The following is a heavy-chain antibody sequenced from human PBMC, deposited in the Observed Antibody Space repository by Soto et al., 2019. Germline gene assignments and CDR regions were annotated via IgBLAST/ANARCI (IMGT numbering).Heavy chain of an antibody. CDR3: STDSTTTTLLHLGELSS. V-gene: IGHV1-24*01. Sequence: QVQLVQSGAEVNKPGASVKVSCKVSGYTLTELSMHWVRQAPGKGLEWMGGFDPEDGETIYAQKFQGRVPMTEDTSTDTAYMELSSLRSEDTAVYYCSTDSTTTTLLHLGELSSWGQGTLVTVSS. J-gene: IGHJ5*02. CDR1: GYTLTELS. CDR2: FDPEDGET. D-gene: IGHD3-16*02.